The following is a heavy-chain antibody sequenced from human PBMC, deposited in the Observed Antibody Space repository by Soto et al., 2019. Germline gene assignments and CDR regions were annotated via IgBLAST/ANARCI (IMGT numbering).Heavy chain of an antibody. CDR1: GGSLSGYY. Sequence: QVQLQQWGAGLLKPSETLSLTCAVYGGSLSGYYWSWIRQPPGKGLEWIGEINHRGSTNYNPSLKSRVTISLDTSKNQFSLKLSSVTAADTAVYYCARFLKSVYSLIAFDMWGQGTMVTVSS. CDR2: INHRGST. J-gene: IGHJ3*02. CDR3: ARFLKSVYSLIAFDM. V-gene: IGHV4-34*01. D-gene: IGHD2-21*01.